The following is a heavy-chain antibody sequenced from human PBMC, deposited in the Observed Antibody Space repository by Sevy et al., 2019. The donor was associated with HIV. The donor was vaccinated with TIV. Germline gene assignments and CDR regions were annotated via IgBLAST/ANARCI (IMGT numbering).Heavy chain of an antibody. CDR2: IYYSGST. J-gene: IGHJ3*02. CDR1: GGSINNYY. CDR3: ARIKTGPSDPFDI. V-gene: IGHV4-59*01. Sequence: SETLSLTCTVSGGSINNYYWSWIRQPPGKGLEWIGFIYYSGSTNYNPSLKSRLTMSIDTSKNHFSLNLSSVTAADTAVYYCARIKTGPSDPFDIWGQWTMVTVSS.